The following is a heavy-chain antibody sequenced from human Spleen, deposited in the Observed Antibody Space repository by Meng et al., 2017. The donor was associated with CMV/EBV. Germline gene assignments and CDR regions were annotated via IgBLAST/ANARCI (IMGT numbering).Heavy chain of an antibody. D-gene: IGHD3-22*01. CDR3: ARAQHYFDSSGLDH. V-gene: IGHV1-18*01. CDR2: ISGYNGNT. CDR1: GYTFTSYG. J-gene: IGHJ4*02. Sequence: ASVKVSCKASGYTFTSYGINWVRQAPGQGLEWMGWISGYNGNTNYAQKLQGRVTMTTDTSTSTAYMELRSLRSDDAAVYYCARAQHYFDSSGLDHWGQGTLVTVSS.